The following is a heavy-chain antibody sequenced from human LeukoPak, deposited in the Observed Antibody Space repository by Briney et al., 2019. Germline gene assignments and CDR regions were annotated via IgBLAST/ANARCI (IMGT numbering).Heavy chain of an antibody. V-gene: IGHV3-9*01. J-gene: IGHJ6*03. D-gene: IGHD7-27*01. CDR2: ISWNSWSI. CDR1: GFTFGYYV. CDR3: AKSAGALGKYLEYYMDA. Sequence: GRPLRLSYGASGFTFGYYVMHGVRQAPGKGLEWVTGISWNSWSIGYAGSAKGRFTISRDNAKKSLYLQMNSLRGEDTGLYYCAKSAGALGKYLEYYMDAWGKGTTVTGSS.